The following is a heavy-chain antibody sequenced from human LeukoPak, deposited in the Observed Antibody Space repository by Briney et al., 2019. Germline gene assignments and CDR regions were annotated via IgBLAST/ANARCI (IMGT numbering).Heavy chain of an antibody. D-gene: IGHD2-15*01. CDR1: GFTFSSYS. CDR3: ARDHPRYCSGGSCYSGYWYFDL. J-gene: IGHJ2*01. V-gene: IGHV3-48*02. CDR2: ITSSSSTI. Sequence: GGSLRLSCAASGFTFSSYSMNWVRQAPGKGLEWVSYITSSSSTIYYADSVKGRFTISRDNARNSLYLQMNSLRDEDTAVYYCARDHPRYCSGGSCYSGYWYFDLWGRGTLVTVSS.